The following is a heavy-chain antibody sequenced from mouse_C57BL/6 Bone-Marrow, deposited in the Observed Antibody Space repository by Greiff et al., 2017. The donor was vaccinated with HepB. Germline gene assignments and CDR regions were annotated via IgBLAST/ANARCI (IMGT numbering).Heavy chain of an antibody. Sequence: QVQLQQPGAELVKPGASVKMSCKASGYTFTRYWITWVKQRPGQGLEWIGDIYPGSGSTNYNEKFKSKATLTVDTSSSTAYMQLSSLTSEDSAVYYCVLYYYGSSSWYFDVWGTGTTVTVSS. CDR2: IYPGSGST. V-gene: IGHV1-55*01. D-gene: IGHD1-1*01. CDR1: GYTFTRYW. CDR3: VLYYYGSSSWYFDV. J-gene: IGHJ1*03.